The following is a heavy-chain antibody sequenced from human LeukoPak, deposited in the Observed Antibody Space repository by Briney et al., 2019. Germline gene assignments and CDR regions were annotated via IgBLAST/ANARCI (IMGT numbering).Heavy chain of an antibody. CDR1: GGSISSYY. J-gene: IGHJ4*02. V-gene: IGHV4-39*07. D-gene: IGHD6-6*01. CDR2: IYYSGST. Sequence: SETLSLTCTVSGGSISSYYWGWIRQPPGKGLEWIGSIYYSGSTYYNPSLRSRVTISVDTSKNQFSLKLSSVTAADTAVYYCARVWAALVRRYFDSWGQGTLVTVSS. CDR3: ARVWAALVRRYFDS.